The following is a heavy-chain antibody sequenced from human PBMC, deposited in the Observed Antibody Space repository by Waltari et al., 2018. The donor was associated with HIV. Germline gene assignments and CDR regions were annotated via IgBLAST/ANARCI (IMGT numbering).Heavy chain of an antibody. CDR1: GYSFTSYW. CDR2: IYPGDSDT. D-gene: IGHD3-22*01. J-gene: IGHJ4*02. CDR3: ARLYYYDSSGYYAYYFDY. V-gene: IGHV5-51*01. Sequence: EVQLVQSGAEVKKPGESLQISCTGSGYSFTSYWIDWVRQMPGKGLEWMGIIYPGDSDTRYSPSFQGQVTISADKSISTAYLQWSSLKASDTAMYYCARLYYYDSSGYYAYYFDYWGQGTLVTVSS.